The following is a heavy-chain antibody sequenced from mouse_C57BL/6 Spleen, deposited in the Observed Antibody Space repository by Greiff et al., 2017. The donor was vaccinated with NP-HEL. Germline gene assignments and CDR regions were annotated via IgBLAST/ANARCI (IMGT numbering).Heavy chain of an antibody. V-gene: IGHV1-42*01. CDR2: INPCTGGT. D-gene: IGHD2-1*01. J-gene: IGHJ2*01. Sequence: EVKLMESGPELVKPGASVKISCKASGYSFTGYYMNWVKQSPEKSLEWIGEINPCTGGTNYNQKFKAKATLTVDKSSSTAYMQLKSLTSEDSAVYYGARRGNYAFDYWGQGTTLTVSS. CDR1: GYSFTGYY. CDR3: ARRGNYAFDY.